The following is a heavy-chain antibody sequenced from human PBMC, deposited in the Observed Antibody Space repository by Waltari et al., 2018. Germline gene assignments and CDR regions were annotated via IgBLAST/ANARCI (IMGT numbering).Heavy chain of an antibody. V-gene: IGHV4-59*01. CDR1: GGPISSYY. CDR2: IYYSVST. CDR3: AREGYDFWSGYANDAFD. J-gene: IGHJ3*02. D-gene: IGHD3-3*01. Sequence: QVQLQESGPGLVKPSETLSLTCTVSGGPISSYYWSWIRQPPGKGLEWIGYIYYSVSTNYNPSLKSRVTISVDTSKNQFSLKLSSGTAADTAVYYCAREGYDFWSGYANDAFDIGAKGQWSPSLQ.